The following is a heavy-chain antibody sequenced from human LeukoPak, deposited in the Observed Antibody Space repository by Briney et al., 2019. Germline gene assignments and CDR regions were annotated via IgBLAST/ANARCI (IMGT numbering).Heavy chain of an antibody. V-gene: IGHV3-30-3*01. CDR2: ISYDGSNK. D-gene: IGHD2-15*01. J-gene: IGHJ6*02. Sequence: GGSLRLSCAASGFTFSSYGLPWVRQAPGTGLEWVAVISYDGSNKYYADSVKGRFTISRDKSKNTLYLQMDSLRSEDTAVYYCAREFNFCSGGSCYSGYYYYGMDVWGQGTTVTVSS. CDR1: GFTFSSYG. CDR3: AREFNFCSGGSCYSGYYYYGMDV.